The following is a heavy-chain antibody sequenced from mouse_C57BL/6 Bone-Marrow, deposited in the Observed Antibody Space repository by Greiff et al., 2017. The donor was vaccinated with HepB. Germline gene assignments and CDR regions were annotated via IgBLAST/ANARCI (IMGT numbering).Heavy chain of an antibody. CDR1: GYTFTSYW. CDR2: IYPGSGST. CDR3: ASRGYYGRYAMDY. D-gene: IGHD1-1*01. V-gene: IGHV1-55*01. J-gene: IGHJ4*01. Sequence: QVQLQQPGAELVKPGASVKMSCKASGYTFTSYWITWVKQRPGQGLEWIGDIYPGSGSTNYNEKFKSKATLTVDTSSSTAYMQLSSLTSEDSAVYYCASRGYYGRYAMDYWGQGTSVTVSS.